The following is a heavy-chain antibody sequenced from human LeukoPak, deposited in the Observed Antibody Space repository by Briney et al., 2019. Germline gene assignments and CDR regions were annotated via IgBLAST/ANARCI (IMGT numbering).Heavy chain of an antibody. CDR3: AKALATAYYYYYMDV. CDR1: GFTFSSYA. CDR2: MSGSGGST. V-gene: IGHV3-23*01. Sequence: PGGSLRLSCAASGFTFSSYAMSWVRQAPGKGLEWVSAMSGSGGSTYYPDSVKGRLTISRDNSKNTLYLQMNSLRAEDTAVYYCAKALATAYYYYYMDVWGKGTTVTVSS. J-gene: IGHJ6*03. D-gene: IGHD1-26*01.